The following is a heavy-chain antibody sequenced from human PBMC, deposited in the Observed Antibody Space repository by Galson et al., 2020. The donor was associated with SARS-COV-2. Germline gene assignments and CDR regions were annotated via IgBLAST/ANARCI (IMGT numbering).Heavy chain of an antibody. CDR2: ISGSGAGT. CDR1: GFAFSNSV. CDR3: AKVVSSYCGGGICSPAMWFDA. J-gene: IGHJ5*02. V-gene: IGHV3-23*01. Sequence: GESLKISCAASGFAFSNSVMSWVRQAPGKGLEWVSAISGSGAGTYYADSVKGRFTISRDNSKNTVYLQMKSLRAGDTAAYFCAKVVSSYCGGGICSPAMWFDAWGQGTLVTVSS. D-gene: IGHD2-15*01.